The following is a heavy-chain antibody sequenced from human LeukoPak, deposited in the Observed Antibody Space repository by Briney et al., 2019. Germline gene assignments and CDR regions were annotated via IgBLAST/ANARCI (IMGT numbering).Heavy chain of an antibody. V-gene: IGHV4-59*01. CDR2: IYYTGST. CDR3: ARVGGWHFDY. D-gene: IGHD6-19*01. CDR1: GGSINSYY. J-gene: IGHJ4*02. Sequence: SETLSLTCTVSGGSINSYYWSWIRQPPGKGLEWIGYIYYTGSTNYNPSLESRVTISVDASNNHFSLKLSSVTAADTAIYYCARVGGWHFDYWGQGTLVTVSS.